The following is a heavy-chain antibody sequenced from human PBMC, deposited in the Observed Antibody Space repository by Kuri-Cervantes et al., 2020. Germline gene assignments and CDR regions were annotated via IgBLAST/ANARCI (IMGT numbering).Heavy chain of an antibody. V-gene: IGHV1-69*05. CDR1: GYTFTSYG. D-gene: IGHD3-22*01. J-gene: IGHJ2*01. Sequence: SVKVSCKASGYTFTSYGISWVRQAPGQGLEWMGGIIPIFGTANYAQKFQGRVTITTDESTSTAYMELSSLRSEDTAVYYCARDSINYYDSSGYYGDFDLWGRGTLVTVSS. CDR2: IIPIFGTA. CDR3: ARDSINYYDSSGYYGDFDL.